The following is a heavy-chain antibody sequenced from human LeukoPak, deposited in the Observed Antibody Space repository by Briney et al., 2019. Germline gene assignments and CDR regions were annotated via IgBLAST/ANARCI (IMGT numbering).Heavy chain of an antibody. V-gene: IGHV1-69*13. J-gene: IGHJ5*02. CDR2: IIPIFGTA. D-gene: IGHD3-3*01. CDR1: GGTFISYA. Sequence: SVKVSCKASGGTFISYAISWVRQAPGQGLEWMGGIIPIFGTANYAQKFQGRVTITADESTSTAYMELSSLRSEDTAVYYCASAGGYFWSGYYNWFDPWGQGTLVTVSS. CDR3: ASAGGYFWSGYYNWFDP.